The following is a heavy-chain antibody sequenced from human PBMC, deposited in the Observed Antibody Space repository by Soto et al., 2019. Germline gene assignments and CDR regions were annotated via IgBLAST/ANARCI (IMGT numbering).Heavy chain of an antibody. CDR3: AGHAGREDSSGNYSYYGMEV. Sequence: GESLKISCEGSGYSFTNYWISWVRQMPGKGLEWMGRIHPSDSYTNYTPSFQGHVTISADKSISTAYLQWSSVRAAETALYYCAGHAGREDSSGNYSYYGMEVWGQGMTGT. D-gene: IGHD3-22*01. V-gene: IGHV5-10-1*01. J-gene: IGHJ6*02. CDR2: IHPSDSYT. CDR1: GYSFTNYW.